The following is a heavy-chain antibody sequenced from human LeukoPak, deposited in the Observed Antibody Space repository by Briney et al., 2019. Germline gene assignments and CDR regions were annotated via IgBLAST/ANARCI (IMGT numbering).Heavy chain of an antibody. CDR1: GFTFSSYP. V-gene: IGHV3-21*01. J-gene: IGHJ4*02. D-gene: IGHD1-20*01. CDR3: ARVRTITGTTPVDY. Sequence: GGSLRLSCAASGFTFSSYPMSWVRQAPGKGLEWVSSISSSSSYIYYADSVKGRFTISRDNAKNSLYLQMNSLRAEDTAVYYCARVRTITGTTPVDYWGQGTLVTVSS. CDR2: ISSSSSYI.